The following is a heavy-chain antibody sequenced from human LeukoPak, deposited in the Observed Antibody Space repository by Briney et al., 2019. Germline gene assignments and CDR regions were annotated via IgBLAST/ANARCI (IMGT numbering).Heavy chain of an antibody. CDR3: ARDGPYYGSSGYHIPFDY. CDR2: INPNSGGT. J-gene: IGHJ4*02. V-gene: IGHV1-2*02. D-gene: IGHD3-22*01. Sequence: ASVKVSCKASGYTFTGYYMHWVRQAPGQGLEWMGWINPNSGGTNYAQKFQGRVTMTRDTSISTAYMELSRLRSDDTAVYYCARDGPYYGSSGYHIPFDYWGQGTLVTVSS. CDR1: GYTFTGYY.